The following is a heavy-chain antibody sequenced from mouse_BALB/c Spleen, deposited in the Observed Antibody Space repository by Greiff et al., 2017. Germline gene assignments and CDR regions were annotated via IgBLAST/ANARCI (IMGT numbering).Heavy chain of an antibody. V-gene: IGHV3-2*02. CDR1: GYSITSDYA. CDR2: ISYSGST. D-gene: IGHD2-14*01. J-gene: IGHJ4*01. Sequence: EVKLMESGPGLVKPSQSLSLTCTVTGYSITSDYAWNWIRQFPGNKLEWMGYISYSGSTSYNPSLKSRISITRDTSKNQFFLQLNSVTTEDTATYYCARSYRAHAMDYWGQGTSVTVSS. CDR3: ARSYRAHAMDY.